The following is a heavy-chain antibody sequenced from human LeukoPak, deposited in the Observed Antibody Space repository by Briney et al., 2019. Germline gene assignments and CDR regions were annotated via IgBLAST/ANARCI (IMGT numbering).Heavy chain of an antibody. V-gene: IGHV3-23*01. CDR1: GFPFTSSA. CDR3: AQDRAGYTYA. Sequence: GGSLRLSCAASGFPFTSSAMDWVRQAPGKGLEWVSTLDSGGYTYYADSVKSRFTIFSGASDNTLYLLITNIRTDDNAIFYCAQDRAGYTYAWGEGTRVTVS. CDR2: LDSGGYT. D-gene: IGHD5-24*01. J-gene: IGHJ5*02.